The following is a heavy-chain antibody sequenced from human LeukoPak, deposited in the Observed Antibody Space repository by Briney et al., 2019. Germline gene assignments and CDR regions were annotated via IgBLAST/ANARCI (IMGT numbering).Heavy chain of an antibody. CDR2: IYYSGST. CDR1: GGSISSSSYY. D-gene: IGHD4-17*01. V-gene: IGHV4-39*01. Sequence: SETLPLTCTVPGGSISSSSYYWGWIRQPPGKGLEWIGSIYYSGSTYYNPSLKSRVTISVDTSKNQFSLKLSSVTAADTAVYYCARHYYGDYGERDDAFDIWGQGTMVTVSS. CDR3: ARHYYGDYGERDDAFDI. J-gene: IGHJ3*02.